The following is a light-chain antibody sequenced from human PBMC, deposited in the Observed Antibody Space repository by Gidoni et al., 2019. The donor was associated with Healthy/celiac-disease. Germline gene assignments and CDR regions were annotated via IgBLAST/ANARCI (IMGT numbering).Light chain of an antibody. CDR2: GAS. CDR3: QQYGGT. Sequence: EIVMTQSPATLSVSPGERATLPCRASQSVSSNLAWYQQKTGQAPRLLIYGASTRATGIPARFSGSGYGTEFTLTISSLQSEDFAVYYCQQYGGTFGQGTKVEIK. V-gene: IGKV3-15*01. CDR1: QSVSSN. J-gene: IGKJ1*01.